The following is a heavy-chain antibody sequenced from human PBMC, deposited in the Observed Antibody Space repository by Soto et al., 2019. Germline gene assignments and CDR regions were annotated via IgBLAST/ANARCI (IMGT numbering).Heavy chain of an antibody. D-gene: IGHD3-16*01. CDR1: GGSVSRCDDY. Sequence: ETRSGTCHVSGGSVSRCDDYWSWNRQPPGKGLEWIGHVYFSGSTNYIPSLKSRLTMSVDTAKNQFSLKLNYVTAADTAVYYCERIPVDTYMIYWSDPWGQGTQVTVYS. J-gene: IGHJ5*02. V-gene: IGHV4-61*08. CDR2: VYFSGST. CDR3: ERIPVDTYMIYWSDP.